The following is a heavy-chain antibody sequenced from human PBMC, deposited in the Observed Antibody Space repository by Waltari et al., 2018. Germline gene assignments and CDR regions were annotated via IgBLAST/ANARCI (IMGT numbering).Heavy chain of an antibody. J-gene: IGHJ3*02. CDR3: ARDGSYCSGGSCYPAFDI. V-gene: IGHV3-21*01. Sequence: VQLVESGGGVVQPGGSLRLSCAASGFTFSSYGMHWVLQAPGKGLEWVSSISSSSSYIYYADSVKGRFTISRDNAKNSLYLQMNSLRAEDTAVYYCARDGSYCSGGSCYPAFDIWGQGTMVTVSS. D-gene: IGHD2-15*01. CDR2: ISSSSSYI. CDR1: GFTFSSYG.